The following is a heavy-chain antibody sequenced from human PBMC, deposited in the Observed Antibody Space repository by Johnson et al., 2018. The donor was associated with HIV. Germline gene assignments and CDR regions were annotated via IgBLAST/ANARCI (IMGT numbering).Heavy chain of an antibody. D-gene: IGHD3-3*01. Sequence: QVQLVESGGGVVQPGGSLRLSCAASGFTFSSYGMHWVRQAPGKGLEWVSVIYSRGGSYYVDSVRGRFTISRDNSKRKLYLQMDRLTAEDTAVYYCATYNFWSSYAFDIWGQGTTVTVSS. J-gene: IGHJ3*02. V-gene: IGHV3-NL1*01. CDR3: ATYNFWSSYAFDI. CDR1: GFTFSSYG. CDR2: IYSRGGS.